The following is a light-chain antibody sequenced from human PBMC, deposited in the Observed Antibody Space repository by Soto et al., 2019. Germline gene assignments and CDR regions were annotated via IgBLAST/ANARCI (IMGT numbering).Light chain of an antibody. Sequence: DIHMTQSQSSLSASVGYRVTITCRASQGIDTYLAWFQQKPGKAPKTLIYAASSLHSGVPSRFSGSGFGTDFTLTISSLQPEDFATYYCQHYNGYPQTFGQGTRLEIK. CDR3: QHYNGYPQT. CDR2: AAS. V-gene: IGKV1-16*01. J-gene: IGKJ5*01. CDR1: QGIDTY.